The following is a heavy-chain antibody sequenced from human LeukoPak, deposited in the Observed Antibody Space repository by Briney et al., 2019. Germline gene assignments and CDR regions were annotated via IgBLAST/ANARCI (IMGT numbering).Heavy chain of an antibody. D-gene: IGHD3-10*01. CDR1: GDSVSSNSAA. CDR2: TYYRSKWYN. V-gene: IGHV6-1*01. J-gene: IGHJ3*02. Sequence: SQTLSLTCAISGDSVSSNSAAWNWIRQSPSRGLEWLGRTYYRSKWYNDYAVSVKSRITINPDTSKNQFSLQLNSVTPEDTAVYYCARDLWFGELYPLIHAFDIWGQGTMVTVSS. CDR3: ARDLWFGELYPLIHAFDI.